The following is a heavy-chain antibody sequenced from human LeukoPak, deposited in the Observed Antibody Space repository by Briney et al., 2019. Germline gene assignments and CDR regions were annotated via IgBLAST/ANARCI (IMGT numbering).Heavy chain of an antibody. D-gene: IGHD4-17*01. CDR3: AREDGDYVLASFDY. V-gene: IGHV4-34*01. CDR2: INHSGST. CDR1: GGSFSGYY. J-gene: IGHJ4*02. Sequence: ASETLSLTCAVYGGSFSGYYWSWIRQPPGKGLEWIGEINHSGSTNYNPSLKSRVTISVDTSKNQFSLKLSSVTAADTAVYYCAREDGDYVLASFDYWGQGTLVTVSS.